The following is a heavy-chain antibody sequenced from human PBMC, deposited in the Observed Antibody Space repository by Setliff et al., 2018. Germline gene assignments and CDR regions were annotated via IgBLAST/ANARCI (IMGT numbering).Heavy chain of an antibody. CDR1: GYTFTSHG. CDR3: ARVWGRSYGGDH. Sequence: ASVKVSCKASGYTFTSHGISWVRQAPGQGVEWMGWINTFNGNTNYAQKFQDRVSMTSDTSTSTAYMELRSLRSDDTAVYFCARVWGRSYGGDHWGQGTLVTVSS. D-gene: IGHD5-18*01. J-gene: IGHJ4*02. CDR2: INTFNGNT. V-gene: IGHV1-18*01.